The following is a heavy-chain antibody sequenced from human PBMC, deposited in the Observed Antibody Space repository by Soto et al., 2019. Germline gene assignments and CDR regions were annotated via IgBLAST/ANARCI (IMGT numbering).Heavy chain of an antibody. CDR3: ARVRATDYEIDY. J-gene: IGHJ4*02. V-gene: IGHV3-7*03. D-gene: IGHD4-17*01. Sequence: PGGSLRLSCTASGFMFGSYWMTRVRHVPGKGLQWVANIKRDGSEKYYVDFVKGRFTISRDNADNSVFLDMNNLRVDDTATYYCARVRATDYEIDYWGQGALVTVSS. CDR2: IKRDGSEK. CDR1: GFMFGSYW.